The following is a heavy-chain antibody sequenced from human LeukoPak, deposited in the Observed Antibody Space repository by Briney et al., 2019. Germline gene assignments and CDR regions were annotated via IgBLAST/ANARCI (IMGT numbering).Heavy chain of an antibody. CDR2: ISYDGSNK. Sequence: GRSLRLSCAASGFTFSSYAMHWVRQAPGKGLEWVAVISYDGSNKYYADSVKGRFTISRDNSKNTLYLQMNSLRAEDTAVYYCARGGYYGSGSPVDYWGQGTLVTVSS. CDR3: ARGGYYGSGSPVDY. V-gene: IGHV3-30-3*01. J-gene: IGHJ4*02. D-gene: IGHD3-10*01. CDR1: GFTFSSYA.